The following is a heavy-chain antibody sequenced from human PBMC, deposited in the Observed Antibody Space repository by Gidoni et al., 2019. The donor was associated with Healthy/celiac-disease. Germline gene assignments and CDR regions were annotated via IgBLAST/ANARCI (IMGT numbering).Heavy chain of an antibody. J-gene: IGHJ5*02. CDR2: IFAKDEK. CDR3: ARSVGYCSGGSCYSNWFDP. CDR1: GFSLRNARMG. D-gene: IGHD2-15*01. Sequence: QVTLMESGPVLVKPTETLTLTSTVSGFSLRNARMGVSWIRQPPGKALEWLAHIFAKDEKSYSTSLKRRYTISKDSSKSQVVLTMNNMDPVETATYYGARSVGYCSGGSCYSNWFDPWGQGTLVTVSS. V-gene: IGHV2-26*01.